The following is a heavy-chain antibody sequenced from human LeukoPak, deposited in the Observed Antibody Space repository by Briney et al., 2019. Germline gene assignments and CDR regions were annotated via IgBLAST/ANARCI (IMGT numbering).Heavy chain of an antibody. J-gene: IGHJ4*02. CDR3: ARGLDYYDSSGYLGY. D-gene: IGHD3-22*01. CDR2: INTNTGNS. Sequence: ASVKVSCKASGYTFTSYAMNWVRQAPGQGLEWMGWINTNTGNSTYAQGFTGRFVFSLDTSVSTAYLQISSLKAEDTAVYYCARGLDYYDSSGYLGYWGQGTLVTVSS. CDR1: GYTFTSYA. V-gene: IGHV7-4-1*02.